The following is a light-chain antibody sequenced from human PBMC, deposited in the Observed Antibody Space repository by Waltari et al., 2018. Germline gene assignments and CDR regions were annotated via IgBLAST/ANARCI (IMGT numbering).Light chain of an antibody. CDR1: SSDVATYNL. J-gene: IGLJ2*01. Sequence: QSALTQPASVSGSPGQSITISCTGTSSDVATYNLVSWDQQHPGKAPRLMIYEDTERPSGVSNRFSGSKSGNTASLTISGLQAEDGADYYCCSYAGNKIMIFGGGTKLTVL. V-gene: IGLV2-23*01. CDR3: CSYAGNKIMI. CDR2: EDT.